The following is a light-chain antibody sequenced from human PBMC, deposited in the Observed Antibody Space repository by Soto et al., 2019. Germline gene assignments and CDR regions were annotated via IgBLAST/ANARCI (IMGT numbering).Light chain of an antibody. Sequence: DIQMTQSPSSLSASVGDSVTVTCRASQNIRSCLNWYQQSPGKAPKLLIYSASSLHTGVPSRFSGGGSGTEFTLSISSLQPEDFATFFCQQSLTPPYTFGQGTRLEI. CDR2: SAS. J-gene: IGKJ2*01. CDR1: QNIRSC. V-gene: IGKV1-39*01. CDR3: QQSLTPPYT.